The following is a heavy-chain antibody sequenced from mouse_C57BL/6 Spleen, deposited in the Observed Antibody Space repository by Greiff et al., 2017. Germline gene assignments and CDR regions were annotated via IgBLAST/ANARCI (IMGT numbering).Heavy chain of an antibody. J-gene: IGHJ1*03. CDR1: GYAFSSSW. CDR3: ARSGVWYFDV. V-gene: IGHV1-82*01. Sequence: VKLQQSGPELVKPGASVKISCKASGYAFSSSWMNWVKQRPGKGLEWIGRIYPGDGDTNYNGKFKGKATLTADKSSSTAYMQLSSLTSEDSAVYFCARSGVWYFDVWGTGTTVTVSS. CDR2: IYPGDGDT.